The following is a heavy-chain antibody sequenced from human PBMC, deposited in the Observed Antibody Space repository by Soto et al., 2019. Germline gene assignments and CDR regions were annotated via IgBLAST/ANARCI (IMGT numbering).Heavy chain of an antibody. CDR1: GFIVSSNY. Sequence: EVQLVESGGGLVQPGGSLRLSCAASGFIVSSNYMSWFRKAPGKGLEWVSVIYTSGSTYYADSVKGRFTISRDNSKNIVYLQMNSLRAEDTAVYYCARGDGALDVWGQGTLVTVS. CDR2: IYTSGST. V-gene: IGHV3-66*01. J-gene: IGHJ3*01. CDR3: ARGDGALDV. D-gene: IGHD3-10*01.